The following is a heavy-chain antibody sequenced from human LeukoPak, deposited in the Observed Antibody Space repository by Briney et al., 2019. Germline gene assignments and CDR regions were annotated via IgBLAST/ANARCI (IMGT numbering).Heavy chain of an antibody. Sequence: GGSLRLSCAASGLTFSNYAMSGVRQASGKGLEWVSVISGSGDSTHYADSVKGRFTISRDNSKNTLYLQMNSLRVEDTAVYYCAIRFGELYSYYYGMDVWGQGTTVTVSS. CDR2: ISGSGDST. D-gene: IGHD3-10*01. V-gene: IGHV3-23*01. CDR3: AIRFGELYSYYYGMDV. CDR1: GLTFSNYA. J-gene: IGHJ6*02.